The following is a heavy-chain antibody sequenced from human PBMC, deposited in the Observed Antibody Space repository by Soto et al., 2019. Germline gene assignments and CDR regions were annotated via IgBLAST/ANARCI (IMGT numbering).Heavy chain of an antibody. CDR2: IYTDGRT. J-gene: IGHJ4*02. Sequence: EVQLVESGGGVIQPGGSLRLSCAAAGFSVSSKYMSWVRQAPGKGLEWVSVIYTDGRTFYAESVKGRFTISRDNSENTIYLQMNSLRAEDTAVYYCVRGQTVGVTAPDSWGQGTLVTVSS. V-gene: IGHV3-53*01. CDR3: VRGQTVGVTAPDS. D-gene: IGHD1-26*01. CDR1: GFSVSSKY.